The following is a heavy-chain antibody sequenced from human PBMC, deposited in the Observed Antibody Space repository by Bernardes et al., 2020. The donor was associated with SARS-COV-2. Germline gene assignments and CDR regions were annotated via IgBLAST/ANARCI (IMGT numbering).Heavy chain of an antibody. J-gene: IGHJ4*02. CDR1: GFTFTSSA. CDR2: IVVGSGNT. D-gene: IGHD3-22*01. V-gene: IGHV1-58*01. Sequence: SVKVSCKASGFTFTSSAVQWVRQARGQRLEWIGWIVVGSGNTNYAQKFQERVTITRDMSTSTAYMELSSLRSEDTAVYYCAARSTRAYYYDSSGYPTDFDYWDQGTLVTVSS. CDR3: AARSTRAYYYDSSGYPTDFDY.